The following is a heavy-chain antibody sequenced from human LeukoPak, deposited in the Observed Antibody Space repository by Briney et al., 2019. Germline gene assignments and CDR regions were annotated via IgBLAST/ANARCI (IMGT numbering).Heavy chain of an antibody. V-gene: IGHV3-7*05. J-gene: IGHJ6*02. Sequence: GGSLRLSCGTSTFTFTTYWMSWVRQAPGKGLEWVANIKQDGSDRYYLDSVRGRFTISRDSAKNSVYLQLNSLRAEDMAIYYCAYTTISPAVGMDVWGQGTAVTVSS. CDR2: IKQDGSDR. CDR1: TFTFTTYW. CDR3: AYTTISPAVGMDV. D-gene: IGHD5-18*01.